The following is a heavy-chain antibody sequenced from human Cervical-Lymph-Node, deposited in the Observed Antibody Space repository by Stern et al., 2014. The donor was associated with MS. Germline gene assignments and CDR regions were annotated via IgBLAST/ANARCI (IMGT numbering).Heavy chain of an antibody. V-gene: IGHV4-38-2*02. CDR3: AREEQQLVHGNWFDP. J-gene: IGHJ5*02. CDR1: GYSISSGYY. D-gene: IGHD6-13*01. Sequence: QVQLQESGPGLVKPSETLSLTCTVSGYSISSGYYWGWIRQPPGKGLEWIGSTYHSGSTYYNPSLKRRVTISVDKFKKQIPLELSSVTAADTAVYYCAREEQQLVHGNWFDPWGQGTLVTVSS. CDR2: TYHSGST.